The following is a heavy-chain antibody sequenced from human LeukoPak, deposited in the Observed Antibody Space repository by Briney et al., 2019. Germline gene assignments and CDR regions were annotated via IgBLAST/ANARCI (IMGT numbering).Heavy chain of an antibody. J-gene: IGHJ4*02. CDR1: GFTFSSYS. CDR2: ISSSSSYI. V-gene: IGHV3-21*01. CDR3: AKDFLWFGEILLGGPDY. D-gene: IGHD3-10*01. Sequence: GGSLRLSCAASGFTFSSYSMNWVRQAPGKGLEWVSSISSSSSYIYYADSVKGRFTISRDNAKNSLYLQMNSLRAEDTAVYYCAKDFLWFGEILLGGPDYWGQGTLVTVSS.